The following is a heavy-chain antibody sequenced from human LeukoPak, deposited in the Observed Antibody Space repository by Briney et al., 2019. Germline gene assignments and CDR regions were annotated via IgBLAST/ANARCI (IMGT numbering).Heavy chain of an antibody. J-gene: IGHJ4*02. Sequence: ASVKVSCKASGYTFTGYYMHWVRQAPGQGLEWMGWINPNSGGTNYAQKFQGRVTMTRDTSISTAYMELSRPRSDDTAVHYCARSGYSGYDSGGYWGQGTLVTVSS. CDR1: GYTFTGYY. CDR2: INPNSGGT. D-gene: IGHD5-12*01. CDR3: ARSGYSGYDSGGY. V-gene: IGHV1-2*02.